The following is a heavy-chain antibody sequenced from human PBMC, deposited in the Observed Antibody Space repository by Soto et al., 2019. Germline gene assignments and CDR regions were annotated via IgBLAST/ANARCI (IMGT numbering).Heavy chain of an antibody. V-gene: IGHV1-69*06. CDR3: ARGAVMSVIPPRYTTDV. CDR2: IIPIYDTS. CDR1: GGTFSSNA. Sequence: QPQLVQSGAELKKPGSSVKVSCKASGGTFSSNAISWVRQAPGQGLEWLGGIIPIYDTSNYAEKFQGRVTISADKSTSTAYMELRCLRSEDTAVYYCARGAVMSVIPPRYTTDVWGQGTTVTVFS. J-gene: IGHJ6*02. D-gene: IGHD2-8*02.